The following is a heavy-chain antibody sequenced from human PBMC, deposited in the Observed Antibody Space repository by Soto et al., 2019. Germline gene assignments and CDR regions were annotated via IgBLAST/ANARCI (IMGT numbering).Heavy chain of an antibody. CDR1: GGTFSTYA. Sequence: QVQWVQSGAEVKKPGSSVKVSCKASGGTFSTYAFSWVRQAPGQGREWMGGIIPIFGTPNYTPKFQGRVTITADEYTSSAYMELSSRSSEDTAVYYCARYGSGSYIAYWGQGTVVTVSS. CDR2: IIPIFGTP. CDR3: ARYGSGSYIAY. V-gene: IGHV1-69*12. D-gene: IGHD3-10*01. J-gene: IGHJ4*02.